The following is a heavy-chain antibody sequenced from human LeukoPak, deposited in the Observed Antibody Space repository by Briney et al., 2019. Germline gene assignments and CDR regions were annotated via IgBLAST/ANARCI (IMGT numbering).Heavy chain of an antibody. CDR3: ARGGTETTAPIDY. V-gene: IGHV1-46*01. D-gene: IGHD4-17*01. Sequence: ASVKVSCKASGYTFTGYYMHWVRQAPGQGLEWMGVINPSSGSTSYTQKFQGRASMTRDTSTSTVDMELYSLRFDDMAVYYCARGGTETTAPIDYWGQGTLVTVSS. J-gene: IGHJ4*02. CDR2: INPSSGST. CDR1: GYTFTGYY.